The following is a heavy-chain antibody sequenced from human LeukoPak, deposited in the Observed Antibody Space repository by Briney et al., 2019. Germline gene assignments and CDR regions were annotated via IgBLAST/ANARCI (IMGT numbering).Heavy chain of an antibody. CDR3: ARGLRMYYGSGSRAGLGY. CDR1: GYTFTSYG. D-gene: IGHD3-10*01. V-gene: IGHV1-18*01. J-gene: IGHJ4*02. CDR2: ISAYNGNT. Sequence: ASVKVSCKASGYTFTSYGISWVRQAPGQGLEWMGWISAYNGNTNYAQKLQGRVTMTTDTSTSTAYMELRSLRSDDTAVYYCARGLRMYYGSGSRAGLGYWGQGTLVTVSS.